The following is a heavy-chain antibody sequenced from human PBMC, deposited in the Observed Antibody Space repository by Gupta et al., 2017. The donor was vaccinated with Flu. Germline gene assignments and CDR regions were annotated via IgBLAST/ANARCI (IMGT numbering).Heavy chain of an antibody. D-gene: IGHD3-9*01. CDR2: MNPNSGNT. J-gene: IGHJ6*02. Sequence: QVQLVQSGAEVKKPGASVKVSCKASGYTFTSYDINWVRQATGQGLEWMGWMNPNSGNTGYAQKFQGRVTMTRNTSISTAYMELSSLRSEDTAVYYCARTPSLRYFDWLLSPLVDKAPEADYYYYGMDVWGQGTTVTVSS. CDR1: GYTFTSYD. CDR3: ARTPSLRYFDWLLSPLVDKAPEADYYYYGMDV. V-gene: IGHV1-8*01.